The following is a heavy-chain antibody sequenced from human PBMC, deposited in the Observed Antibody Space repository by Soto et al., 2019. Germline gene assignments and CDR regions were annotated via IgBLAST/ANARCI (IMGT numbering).Heavy chain of an antibody. Sequence: QVQLVQSGAEVKKPGASVKVSCKASGYTFTSYGISWVRQAPGQGLEWMGWISAYNGNTNYAQKLQGRVTISVDTSKNQLSLKLSSVTAADTAVYYCARHVNRGAIFDYWGQGTLVTVSS. CDR1: GYTFTSYG. D-gene: IGHD3-3*01. V-gene: IGHV1-18*01. CDR3: ARHVNRGAIFDY. J-gene: IGHJ4*02. CDR2: ISAYNGNT.